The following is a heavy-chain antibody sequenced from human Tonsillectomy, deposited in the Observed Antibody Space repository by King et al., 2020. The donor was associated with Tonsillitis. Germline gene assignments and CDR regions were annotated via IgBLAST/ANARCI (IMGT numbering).Heavy chain of an antibody. CDR1: GFSFSSYW. Sequence: VQLVESGGGLVQPGGSLRLSCAASGFSFSSYWMGWVRQAPGKGLEWVAYIKQDGSEKYYVDSVKGRFTISRDNAKNSLYLQMNSLRAEDTAVYYCARSVWAGHCSKPSCYPNWFDPWGQGTLVTVSS. CDR2: IKQDGSEK. V-gene: IGHV3-7*01. J-gene: IGHJ5*02. D-gene: IGHD2-2*01. CDR3: ARSVWAGHCSKPSCYPNWFDP.